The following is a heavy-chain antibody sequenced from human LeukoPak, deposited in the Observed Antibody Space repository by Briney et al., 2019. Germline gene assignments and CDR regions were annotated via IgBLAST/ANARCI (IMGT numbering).Heavy chain of an antibody. Sequence: HPGGSLRLSCAASGFTFSSYGMHWVRQAPGKGLEWAAFIRYDGSNKYYADSVKGRFTISRDNSKNTLYLQMNSLRAADTAVYYCARGHLTVETHYYYYYMDVWGKGTTVTVP. CDR1: GFTFSSYG. CDR3: ARGHLTVETHYYYYYMDV. CDR2: IRYDGSNK. V-gene: IGHV3-30*02. J-gene: IGHJ6*03. D-gene: IGHD4-23*01.